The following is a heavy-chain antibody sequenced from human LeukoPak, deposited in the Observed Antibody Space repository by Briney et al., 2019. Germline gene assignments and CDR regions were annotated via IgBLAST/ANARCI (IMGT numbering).Heavy chain of an antibody. D-gene: IGHD3-3*01. CDR3: ARAYGYYDFWSGYFSLGPNWFDP. Sequence: ASVKVSCKASGYTFTSYDINWVRQATGQGLEWMGWMNPNSGNTGYAQKFQGRVTMTGNTSISTAYMELSSLRSEDTAVYYCARAYGYYDFWSGYFSLGPNWFDPWGQGTLVTVSS. CDR2: MNPNSGNT. V-gene: IGHV1-8*01. J-gene: IGHJ5*02. CDR1: GYTFTSYD.